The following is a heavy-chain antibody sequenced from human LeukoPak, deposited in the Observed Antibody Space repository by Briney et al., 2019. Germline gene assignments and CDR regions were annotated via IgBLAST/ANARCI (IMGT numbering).Heavy chain of an antibody. J-gene: IGHJ4*02. CDR2: INPNSGGT. Sequence: ASVKVSFKASGYTFTGYYMHWVRQAPGQGLEWMGWINPNSGGTNYAQKFQGRVTMTRDTSISTAYMELSRLRSDDTAVYYCARDGGYYATYFDYWGQGTLVTVSS. CDR3: ARDGGYYATYFDY. D-gene: IGHD3-22*01. V-gene: IGHV1-2*02. CDR1: GYTFTGYY.